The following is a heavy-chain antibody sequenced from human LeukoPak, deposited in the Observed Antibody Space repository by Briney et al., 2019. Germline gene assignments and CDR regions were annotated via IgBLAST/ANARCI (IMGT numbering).Heavy chain of an antibody. D-gene: IGHD5-24*01. Sequence: GASVTVSCKASGYTFTGYYMHWVRQAPGQGLEWMGWINPNSGGTNYAQKFQGRVTMTRDTSISTAYMELSRLRSDDTAVYYCAGDGVLEMATTDYWGQGTLVTVSS. CDR2: INPNSGGT. V-gene: IGHV1-2*02. CDR1: GYTFTGYY. CDR3: AGDGVLEMATTDY. J-gene: IGHJ4*02.